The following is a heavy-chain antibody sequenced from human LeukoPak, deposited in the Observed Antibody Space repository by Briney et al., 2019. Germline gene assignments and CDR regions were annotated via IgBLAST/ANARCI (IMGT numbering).Heavy chain of an antibody. CDR2: IYYSGST. D-gene: IGHD6-19*01. J-gene: IGHJ4*02. CDR3: ARHSSCWYSDY. CDR1: GGSISSYY. V-gene: IGHV4-59*08. Sequence: SETLSLPCTVSGGSISSYYWSWIRQPPGKGLEWIGYIYYSGSTNYNPSLKSRVTISVDTSKNQFSLKLSSVTAADTAVYYCARHSSCWYSDYWGQGALVTVSS.